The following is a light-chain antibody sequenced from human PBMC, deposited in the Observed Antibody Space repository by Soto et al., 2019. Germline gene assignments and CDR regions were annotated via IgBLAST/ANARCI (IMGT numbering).Light chain of an antibody. J-gene: IGKJ1*01. V-gene: IGKV1-5*01. CDR2: DAS. CDR3: QQYNSHWT. CDR1: QTISTW. Sequence: DIQVTQSPPTLSASVGDRVTITCRASQTISTWMAWYQQKPGKAPKLLVYDASTLQSGVASRFSGSGSGTEFTLIISGLQPDDFSTYYCQQYNSHWTFGQGTKVDIK.